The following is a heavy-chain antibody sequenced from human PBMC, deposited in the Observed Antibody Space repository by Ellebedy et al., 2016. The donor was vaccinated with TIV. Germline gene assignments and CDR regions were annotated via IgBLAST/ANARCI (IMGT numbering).Heavy chain of an antibody. CDR2: ISNTGGRT. Sequence: PGGSLRLSCAASGFSFNSYAMSWVRQAPGKGLEWVSTISNTGGRTYYADSVGGRFTISRDNSKDTLYLQMNSLRAEDTAVYYCARDALPMTTVTSQFDDWGQGALVTVSS. V-gene: IGHV3-23*01. D-gene: IGHD4-17*01. CDR1: GFSFNSYA. J-gene: IGHJ4*02. CDR3: ARDALPMTTVTSQFDD.